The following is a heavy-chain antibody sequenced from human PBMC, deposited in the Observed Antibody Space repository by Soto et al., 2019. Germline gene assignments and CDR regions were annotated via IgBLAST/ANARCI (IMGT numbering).Heavy chain of an antibody. Sequence: QVQLVQSGAEVKKPGSSVKVSCKASGGTFSSYAISWVRQAPGQGLEWMGGIIPIFGTANYAQKFQGRVTITADESTSTDYMELSSLRSEDTAVYYCARDLAPGGSSWDMYYFDYWGQGTLVTVSS. CDR3: ARDLAPGGSSWDMYYFDY. V-gene: IGHV1-69*01. D-gene: IGHD6-13*01. CDR1: GGTFSSYA. CDR2: IIPIFGTA. J-gene: IGHJ4*02.